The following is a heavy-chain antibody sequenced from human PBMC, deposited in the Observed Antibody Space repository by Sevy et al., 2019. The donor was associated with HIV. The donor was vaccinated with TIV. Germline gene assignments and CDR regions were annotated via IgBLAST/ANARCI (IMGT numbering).Heavy chain of an antibody. CDR1: GFTFSSYD. CDR2: ICSDGSNK. D-gene: IGHD5-18*01. V-gene: IGHV3-33*08. Sequence: GGSLRLSCAASGFTFSSYDMSWVRQAPGKGLEWVSIICSDGSNKYYADSVKGRFTIARDNSRSTLYLEMNSLRAEDTAVYYCAGGARGGPAMVCNIDHWGQGALVTVSS. CDR3: AGGARGGPAMVCNIDH. J-gene: IGHJ4*02.